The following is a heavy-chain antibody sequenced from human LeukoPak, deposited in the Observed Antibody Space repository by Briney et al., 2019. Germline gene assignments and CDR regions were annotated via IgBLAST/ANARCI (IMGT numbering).Heavy chain of an antibody. CDR3: AKVPVFSLMISDVVNDVAFDI. CDR1: GFTPTRVA. J-gene: IGHJ3*02. V-gene: IGHV3-23*01. D-gene: IGHD3-3*01. CDR2: VSGSVGNT. Sequence: SLCPSCALSGFTPTRVAISWVRHAPGKGLEWVSAVSGSVGNTYYTDSGKGRFTIPRDNPTNTIHLQMSSLRAEAPAVYYCAKVPVFSLMISDVVNDVAFDIWGQGTIVTVSS.